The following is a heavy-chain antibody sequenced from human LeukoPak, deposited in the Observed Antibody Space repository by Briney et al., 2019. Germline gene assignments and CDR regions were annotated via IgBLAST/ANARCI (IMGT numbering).Heavy chain of an antibody. J-gene: IGHJ4*02. V-gene: IGHV3-33*08. CDR3: ARDHDYGDYYFDY. CDR2: IWYDGSNK. Sequence: PGGSLRLSCAASGFTFSSYGMHWVRQAPGKGLEWVAVIWYDGSNKYYADSVKGRFTISRDNSKNTLYLQMNSLRAEDTAVYYCARDHDYGDYYFDYRGQGTLVTVSS. CDR1: GFTFSSYG. D-gene: IGHD4-17*01.